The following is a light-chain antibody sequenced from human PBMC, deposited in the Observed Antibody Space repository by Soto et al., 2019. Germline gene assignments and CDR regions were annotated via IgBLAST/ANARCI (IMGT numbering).Light chain of an antibody. Sequence: EIVLTQSPSTLSLSAGERATLSCRASQSVSSSYLACYQQKPGQAPMLLISGASSRATGIPDRFSGSGSGTDFTLTISSLEPEELAVYYCQQYGSASFTFGPGTKVDIK. CDR2: GAS. CDR1: QSVSSSY. V-gene: IGKV3-20*01. J-gene: IGKJ3*01. CDR3: QQYGSASFT.